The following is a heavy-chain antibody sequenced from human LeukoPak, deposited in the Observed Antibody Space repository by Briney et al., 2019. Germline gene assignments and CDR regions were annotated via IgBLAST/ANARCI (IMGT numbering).Heavy chain of an antibody. CDR2: ISAYNGNT. Sequence: ASVKVSCKASGSTFTSSGIRWGRQAPGQGLEWLGWISAYNGNTNYAQKLQGRVTMTTDTSTSTAYMELRSLRSDDTAVYYCARDSSSWYGVYFDYWGQGTLVTVSS. D-gene: IGHD6-13*01. J-gene: IGHJ4*02. V-gene: IGHV1-18*01. CDR1: GSTFTSSG. CDR3: ARDSSSWYGVYFDY.